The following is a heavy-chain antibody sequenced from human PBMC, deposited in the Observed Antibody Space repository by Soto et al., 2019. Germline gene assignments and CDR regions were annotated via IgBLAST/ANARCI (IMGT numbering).Heavy chain of an antibody. CDR3: ARQIYDSDTGPNFQYYFDS. CDR1: GYSFAGYW. D-gene: IGHD3-22*01. V-gene: IGHV5-10-1*01. Sequence: GESLKISCKGSGYSFAGYWITWVRQKPGKGLEWMGRIDPSDSQTYYSPSFRGHVTISVTKSIITVFLQWSSLRASDTAMYYCARQIYDSDTGPNFQYYFDSWGQGTPVTVSS. J-gene: IGHJ4*02. CDR2: IDPSDSQT.